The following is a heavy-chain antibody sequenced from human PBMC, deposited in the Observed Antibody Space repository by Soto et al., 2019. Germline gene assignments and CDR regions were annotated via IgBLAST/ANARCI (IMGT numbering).Heavy chain of an antibody. J-gene: IGHJ6*03. CDR2: ISTTGSTI. CDR3: ARYKGYCSGGSCYYYYYMDV. CDR1: GFTFSTYS. Sequence: PGGSLRLSCAASGFTFSTYSMNWVRQAPGKGLEWVSYISTTGSTIYHADSVKGRFTISRDNAKNSLYLQMTSLRAEDTAVYYCARYKGYCSGGSCYYYYYMDVWGKGTTVTVSS. D-gene: IGHD2-15*01. V-gene: IGHV3-48*01.